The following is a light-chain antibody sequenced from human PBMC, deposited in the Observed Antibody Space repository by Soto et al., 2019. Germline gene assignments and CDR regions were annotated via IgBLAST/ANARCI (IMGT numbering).Light chain of an antibody. CDR2: DAS. Sequence: EIVMTQSPATLSVFPGERATLSCRASQNIRSSLAWYQQRPGQAPRLLIYDASTRATGIPPRFSGGGSGTEFTVTISSLQSEDFAIYYCQQYDIWPPYTFGQGTKVDI. CDR3: QQYDIWPPYT. J-gene: IGKJ2*01. CDR1: QNIRSS. V-gene: IGKV3-15*01.